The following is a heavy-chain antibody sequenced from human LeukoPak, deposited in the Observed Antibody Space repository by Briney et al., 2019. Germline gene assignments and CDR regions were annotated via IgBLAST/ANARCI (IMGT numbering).Heavy chain of an antibody. D-gene: IGHD6-19*01. CDR1: GGSISSSNW. J-gene: IGHJ4*02. V-gene: IGHV4-4*02. CDR3: ARDHGIAVAEPDY. CDR2: IYHSGST. Sequence: RPSETLSLTCAVSGGSISSSNWWSWVRQPPGKGLEWIGEIYHSGSTNYNPSLKSRVTISVDTSKNQFSLKLSSVTAADTAVYYCARDHGIAVAEPDYWGQGTLVTVSS.